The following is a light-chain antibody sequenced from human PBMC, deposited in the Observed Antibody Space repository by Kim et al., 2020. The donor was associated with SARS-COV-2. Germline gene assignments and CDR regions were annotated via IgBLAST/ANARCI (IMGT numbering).Light chain of an antibody. CDR2: DAS. CDR1: QSISTW. CDR3: QQYISYPWT. Sequence: DIQMTQSPSTLSASVGYRVTITCRASQSISTWLAWYQQRPGKAPNVLIYDASSLVSGVPSRFSGSGSGTEFTLTISSLQPDDFATYYRQQYISYPWTFGQGTKVDIK. J-gene: IGKJ1*01. V-gene: IGKV1-5*01.